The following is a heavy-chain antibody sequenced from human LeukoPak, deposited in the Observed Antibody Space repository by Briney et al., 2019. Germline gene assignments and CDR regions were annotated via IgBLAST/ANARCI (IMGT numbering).Heavy chain of an antibody. CDR3: ATYRVRFFGVVIPGYYYYYMDV. J-gene: IGHJ6*03. D-gene: IGHD3-3*01. V-gene: IGHV1-24*01. Sequence: SVKVSCKASGYTFTDYYLHWVRRAPGQGLEWMGGFDPEDGETIYAQKFQGRVTMTEDTSTDTAYMELSSLRSEDTAVYYCATYRVRFFGVVIPGYYYYYMDVWGKGTTVTVSS. CDR2: FDPEDGET. CDR1: GYTFTDYY.